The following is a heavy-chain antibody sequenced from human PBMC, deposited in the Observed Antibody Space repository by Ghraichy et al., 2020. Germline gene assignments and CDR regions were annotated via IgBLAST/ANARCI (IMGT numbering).Heavy chain of an antibody. J-gene: IGHJ4*02. D-gene: IGHD6-19*01. V-gene: IGHV5-51*01. CDR2: IYLDDSDT. CDR3: ARLHNSGWYGLGY. CDR1: GYSFTNYW. Sequence: GESLNISCKVSGYSFTNYWIGWVRQMPGKGLEWMGIIYLDDSDTRYSPSFQGQVTISADKSIYTVYLQRSSLKASDTAMYYCARLHNSGWYGLGYWGQGSLVTFSS.